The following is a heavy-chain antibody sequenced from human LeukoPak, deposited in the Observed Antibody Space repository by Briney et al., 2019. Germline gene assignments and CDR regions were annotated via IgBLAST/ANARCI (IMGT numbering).Heavy chain of an antibody. J-gene: IGHJ6*02. D-gene: IGHD1/OR15-1a*01. V-gene: IGHV3-48*01. CDR1: GFTFSSYS. CDR2: ISSSSSTI. Sequence: QAGGSLRLSCAASGFTFSSYSMNWVRQAPGKGLEWVSYISSSSSTIYYADSVEGRFTISRDNAKNSLYLQMNSLRAEDTAVYYCARETKPGYYGMDVWGQGTTVTVSS. CDR3: ARETKPGYYGMDV.